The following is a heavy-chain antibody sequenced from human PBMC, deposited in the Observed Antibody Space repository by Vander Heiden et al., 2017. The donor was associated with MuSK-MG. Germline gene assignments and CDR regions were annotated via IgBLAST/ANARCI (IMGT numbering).Heavy chain of an antibody. V-gene: IGHV1-18*01. Sequence: QVQLVQSGAEVKKPGASVKVSCKASGYTFTSSGISWVRQAPGQGLEWMGWISAYNGNTNYAKKLQGRVTMTTDTSTSTAYMELRSLRSEETAVYYCAREVYVAGSYDTQNWFDPWGQGTMVTVYS. CDR3: AREVYVAGSYDTQNWFDP. D-gene: IGHD3-10*01. CDR1: GYTFTSSG. CDR2: ISAYNGNT. J-gene: IGHJ5*02.